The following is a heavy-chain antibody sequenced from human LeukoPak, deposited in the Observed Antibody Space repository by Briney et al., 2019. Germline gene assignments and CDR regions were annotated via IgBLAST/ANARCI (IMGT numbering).Heavy chain of an antibody. V-gene: IGHV3-11*01. CDR3: VRGVSISSSWYNDI. J-gene: IGHJ3*02. D-gene: IGHD6-13*01. CDR1: GFTFSDYY. CDR2: ISRGGSTT. Sequence: GGSLRLSCAASGFTFSDYYMSWIRQAPGKGLEWVSYISRGGSTTYYVDSVKGRFTISRDNAKNSLYLQMNSLRAEDTAVYHCVRGVSISSSWYNDIWGQGTMVIVSS.